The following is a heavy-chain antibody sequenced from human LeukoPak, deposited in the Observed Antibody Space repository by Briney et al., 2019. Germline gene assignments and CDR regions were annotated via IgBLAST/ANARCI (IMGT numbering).Heavy chain of an antibody. J-gene: IGHJ6*03. Sequence: GGSLRLSCAASGFTFSSYSMNWVRQAPGKGLEWVSSISSSSSYIYYADSVKGRFTISRDNAKNSLYLQMNSLRAEDTAVYYCARVVGSSGCYGEPYYMDVWGKGTTVTVSS. V-gene: IGHV3-21*01. D-gene: IGHD6-19*01. CDR2: ISSSSSYI. CDR3: ARVVGSSGCYGEPYYMDV. CDR1: GFTFSSYS.